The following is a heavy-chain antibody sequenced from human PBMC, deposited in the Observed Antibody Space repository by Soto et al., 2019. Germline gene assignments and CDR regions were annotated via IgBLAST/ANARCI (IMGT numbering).Heavy chain of an antibody. J-gene: IGHJ4*02. Sequence: ASVKVSCKASGYTFTSYAMHWVRQAPGQRLEWMGWINAGNGNTKYSQKFQGRVTITRDTSASTAYMELSSLRSEDTAVYYCARDPFRIAVAGTLFDYWGQGTLVTVS. CDR1: GYTFTSYA. CDR3: ARDPFRIAVAGTLFDY. D-gene: IGHD6-19*01. V-gene: IGHV1-3*01. CDR2: INAGNGNT.